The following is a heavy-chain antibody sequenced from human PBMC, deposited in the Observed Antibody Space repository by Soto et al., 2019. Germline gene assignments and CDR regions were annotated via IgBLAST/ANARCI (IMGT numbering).Heavy chain of an antibody. V-gene: IGHV3-23*01. CDR3: AKGGDGYCSTTSCLFHFDY. CDR1: GFTFSTYA. CDR2: ISGSADAT. J-gene: IGHJ4*02. Sequence: EVQLLESGGGLVQTGGSLRLSCAASGFTFSTYAMSWVRQAPGKGLEWVSTISGSADATFYADSVKGRFAIFRDNSRNMLYLQMNSLRAEDTAVYYCAKGGDGYCSTTSCLFHFDYWGPGTLATVSS. D-gene: IGHD2-2*01.